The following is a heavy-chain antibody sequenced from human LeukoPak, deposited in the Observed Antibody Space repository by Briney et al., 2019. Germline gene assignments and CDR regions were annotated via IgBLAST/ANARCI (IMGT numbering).Heavy chain of an antibody. CDR1: GFTFDDYG. CDR2: INWNGDST. CDR3: AKSHYYDSSGSIDY. V-gene: IGHV3-20*04. D-gene: IGHD3-22*01. Sequence: GGSLRLSCAASGFTFDDYGMSWVRQAPGKGLEWVSGINWNGDSTDYADSVKGRFTISRDNVKNSLYLQMNSLRAEDTAVYYCAKSHYYDSSGSIDYWGQGTLVTVSS. J-gene: IGHJ4*02.